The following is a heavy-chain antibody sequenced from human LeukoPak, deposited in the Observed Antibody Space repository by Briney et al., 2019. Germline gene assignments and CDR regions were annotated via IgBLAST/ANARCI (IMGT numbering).Heavy chain of an antibody. D-gene: IGHD5-18*01. CDR3: ARGDTWFDY. Sequence: KTSETLSLTCTVSGGSISSGGYYWSWIRQHPEKGLEWIGYIYYSGSTYCNPSPKSRVTISVDTSKNQFSLRLNSVTAADTAVYYCARGDTWFDYWGQGTLVTVSS. J-gene: IGHJ4*02. CDR2: IYYSGST. CDR1: GGSISSGGYY. V-gene: IGHV4-31*03.